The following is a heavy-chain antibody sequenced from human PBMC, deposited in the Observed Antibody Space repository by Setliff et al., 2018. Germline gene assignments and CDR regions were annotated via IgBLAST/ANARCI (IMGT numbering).Heavy chain of an antibody. J-gene: IGHJ6*03. CDR1: GGSISSRTFY. D-gene: IGHD3-3*01. V-gene: IGHV4-61*09. CDR3: ARMTGFQYIDV. CDR2: IYTSWST. Sequence: ASETLSLTCNVSGGSISSRTFYWGWFRQPAGKELEWIGQIYTSWSTIYNPSLKSRVTILLDTSKNQFSLTLTSVTAADTAVYYCARMTGFQYIDVWGKGTTVTVS.